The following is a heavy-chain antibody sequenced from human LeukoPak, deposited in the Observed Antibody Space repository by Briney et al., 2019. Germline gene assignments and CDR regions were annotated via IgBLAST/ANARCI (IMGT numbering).Heavy chain of an antibody. CDR2: IIPILGIA. CDR1: GGTFSSYA. V-gene: IGHV1-69*04. Sequence: SVKVSCKASGGTFSSYAISWVRQAPGQGLEWMGRIIPILGIANYAQKFQGRVTITADKSTSTAYMELSSLRSEDTAVYYCAREPTYYYDSSGYYGSDWGQGTLVTVSS. D-gene: IGHD3-22*01. J-gene: IGHJ4*02. CDR3: AREPTYYYDSSGYYGSD.